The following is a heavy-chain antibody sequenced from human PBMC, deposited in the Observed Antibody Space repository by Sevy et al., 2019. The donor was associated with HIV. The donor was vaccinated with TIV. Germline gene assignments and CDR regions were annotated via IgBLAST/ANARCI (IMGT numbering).Heavy chain of an antibody. CDR1: GGSISSHY. Sequence: SETLSLTCSVSGGSISSHYWSWIRQPAGEGLEWIGRIDTSGGTNYNPSLKTRVTMSIDTSKNQFSLRLRSVTAADTAVYYCARYNFWSGYYDYFDYWGPGALVTVSS. J-gene: IGHJ4*02. CDR3: ARYNFWSGYYDYFDY. CDR2: IDTSGGT. V-gene: IGHV4-4*07. D-gene: IGHD3-3*01.